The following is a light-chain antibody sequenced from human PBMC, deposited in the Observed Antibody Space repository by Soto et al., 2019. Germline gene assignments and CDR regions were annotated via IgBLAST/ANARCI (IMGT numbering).Light chain of an antibody. CDR1: QSVTTS. Sequence: EIVLTQSPATLSLSPGERATLSCRASQSVTTSLGWYQQRPGQAPRLLIYDASNRATGIPARFSGSGSGTDFTLTISSLEPEDFAVYYCQQRINWPLFTFGPGTKLEIK. V-gene: IGKV3-11*01. CDR2: DAS. J-gene: IGKJ2*01. CDR3: QQRINWPLFT.